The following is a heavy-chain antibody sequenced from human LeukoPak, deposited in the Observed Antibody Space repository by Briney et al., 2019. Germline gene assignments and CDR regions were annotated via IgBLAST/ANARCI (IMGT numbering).Heavy chain of an antibody. CDR2: IYYNGYT. V-gene: IGHV4-59*01. CDR3: ARWGSNNWRIGFYFDY. J-gene: IGHJ4*02. Sequence: SETLSLTCTVSGGSISSYDWNWIRQSPGQGLEWLGYIYYNGYTNYNPSLKSRVTMSVDTSKNQFSLKVNSVTAADTAIYYCARWGSNNWRIGFYFDYWGQGTLVTVSS. D-gene: IGHD1-1*01. CDR1: GGSISSYD.